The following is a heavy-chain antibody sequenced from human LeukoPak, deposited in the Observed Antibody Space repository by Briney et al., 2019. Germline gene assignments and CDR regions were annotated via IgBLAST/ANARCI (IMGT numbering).Heavy chain of an antibody. CDR2: IKSEIHGGTT. CDR3: TTVLGLEAAYFEL. CDR1: GFTFTDAG. D-gene: IGHD3/OR15-3a*01. V-gene: IGHV3-15*01. Sequence: SGGSLRLSCAASGFTFTDAGMSWVRQAPGKGREWVGRIKSEIHGGTTDYAAPVKGRFTISRDDSNNTLSLQMNSLKSEDTAMYYCTTVLGLEAAYFELWGRGTLVSVFS. J-gene: IGHJ2*01.